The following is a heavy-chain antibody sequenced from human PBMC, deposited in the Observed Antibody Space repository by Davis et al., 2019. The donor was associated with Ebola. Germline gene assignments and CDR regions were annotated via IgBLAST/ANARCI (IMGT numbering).Heavy chain of an antibody. Sequence: SVKVSCKASGYTFTSYAISWVRQAPGQGLEWMGGIIPIFGTANYAQKFQGRVTITADRSTSTAYMELSSLRSEDTAVYYCAGQSIAARLVDYYYGMDVWGQGTTVTVSS. CDR2: IIPIFGTA. J-gene: IGHJ6*02. D-gene: IGHD6-6*01. CDR1: GYTFTSYA. CDR3: AGQSIAARLVDYYYGMDV. V-gene: IGHV1-69*06.